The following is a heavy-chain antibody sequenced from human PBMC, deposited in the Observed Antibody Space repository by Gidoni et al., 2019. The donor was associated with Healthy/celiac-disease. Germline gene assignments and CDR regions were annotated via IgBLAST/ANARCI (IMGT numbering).Heavy chain of an antibody. V-gene: IGHV3-21*01. CDR1: GFTVSSYS. CDR3: ARLGTYYYDSSGYYLNY. CDR2: ISSRSSYI. Sequence: EVQLVESGGGLVKPGGSLRLSCAASGFTVSSYSMNWVRQAPGTGLECVSSISSRSSYIYYADSVKGRFTISRDNAKNSLYLQMNSLRAEDTAVYYCARLGTYYYDSSGYYLNYWGQGTLVTVSS. J-gene: IGHJ4*02. D-gene: IGHD3-22*01.